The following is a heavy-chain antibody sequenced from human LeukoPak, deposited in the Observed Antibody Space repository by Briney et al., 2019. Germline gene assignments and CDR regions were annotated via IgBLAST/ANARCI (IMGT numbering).Heavy chain of an antibody. CDR3: ATMTTVTTHYYYYYYMDV. Sequence: GASVKVSCKVSGYTLTELSMHWVRQAPGKGLEWMGGFDPEDGETIYAQKFQGRVTMTEDTSTDTAYMELSSLRSEDTAVYYCATMTTVTTHYYYYYYMDVWGKGTTVTVSS. D-gene: IGHD4-17*01. V-gene: IGHV1-24*01. J-gene: IGHJ6*03. CDR1: GYTLTELS. CDR2: FDPEDGET.